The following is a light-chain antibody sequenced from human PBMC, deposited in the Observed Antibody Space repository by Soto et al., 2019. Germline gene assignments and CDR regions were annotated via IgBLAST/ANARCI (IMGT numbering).Light chain of an antibody. CDR2: GNI. Sequence: QSVLTQPPSVSGAPGQRVTISCTGSSSNIGAGYGVHWYQQVPGTAPKLLIYGNINRPSGVPDRFSGSKSGTSASLAISGLQAEDEADYYCQSYDTSLSGSVFGGGTKVTVL. CDR1: SSNIGAGYG. CDR3: QSYDTSLSGSV. J-gene: IGLJ3*02. V-gene: IGLV1-40*01.